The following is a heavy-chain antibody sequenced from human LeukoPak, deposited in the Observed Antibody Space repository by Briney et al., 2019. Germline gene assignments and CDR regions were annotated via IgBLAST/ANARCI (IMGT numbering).Heavy chain of an antibody. Sequence: SETLSLTCTVSGGSISSSTYYWGWIRQPPGKGLEWIGSFSYSGSTYYNPSLKSRVTISVDTSKNQFSLKLSSVTAADTAVYYCARHDGYCTTTSCRMFDPWGQGTLVTVSS. V-gene: IGHV4-39*01. CDR3: ARHDGYCTTTSCRMFDP. CDR2: FSYSGST. D-gene: IGHD2-2*03. CDR1: GGSISSSTYY. J-gene: IGHJ5*02.